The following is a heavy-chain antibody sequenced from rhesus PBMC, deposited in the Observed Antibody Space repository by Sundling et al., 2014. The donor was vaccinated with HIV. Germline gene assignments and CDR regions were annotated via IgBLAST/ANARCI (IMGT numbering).Heavy chain of an antibody. CDR2: INVGGTST. J-gene: IGHJ4*01. D-gene: IGHD3-28*01. CDR3: AKDHSWGYDSGYSDY. Sequence: EVQLVESGGGLAKPGGSLRLSCAASGFTFNVYYMYWVRQAPGKGPEWVSGINVGGTSTYYADSVKGRFTISRDNSKNTLSLQMNSLRAEDTAVYYCAKDHSWGYDSGYSDYWGQGILVTVSS. V-gene: IGHV3S42*01. CDR1: GFTFNVYY.